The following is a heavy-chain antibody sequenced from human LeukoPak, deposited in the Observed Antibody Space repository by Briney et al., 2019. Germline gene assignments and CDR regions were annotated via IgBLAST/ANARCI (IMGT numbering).Heavy chain of an antibody. CDR2: ISGSGGST. Sequence: PGGSLRLSCAASGFTFSSYAMSWVRQAPGEGLEWVSAISGSGGSTYYADSVKGRLTISRDNSKNTLYLQMNSLRAEDTAVYYCAKIASFLVAPFDYWGQGTLVTVSS. J-gene: IGHJ4*02. CDR3: AKIASFLVAPFDY. V-gene: IGHV3-23*01. CDR1: GFTFSSYA. D-gene: IGHD5-12*01.